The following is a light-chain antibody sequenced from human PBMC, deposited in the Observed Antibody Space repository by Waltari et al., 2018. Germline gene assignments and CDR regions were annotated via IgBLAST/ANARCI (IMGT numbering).Light chain of an antibody. CDR3: QNYVRLPAT. V-gene: IGKV3-20*01. CDR2: DAS. J-gene: IGKJ1*01. Sequence: EIVLTQSPGTLSLSPGERATLSCRASQSVGRSLVWYKQKPGQAPRLLIYDASTRATGIPDRFSGSGSGTDFSLTISRLEPEDFAVYFCQNYVRLPATFGQGTKVEIK. CDR1: QSVGRS.